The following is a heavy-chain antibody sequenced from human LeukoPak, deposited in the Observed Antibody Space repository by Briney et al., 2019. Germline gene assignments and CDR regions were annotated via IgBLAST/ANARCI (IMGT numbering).Heavy chain of an antibody. Sequence: GASVKVSCKASGYTFTSYYMHWVRQAPGQGLEWMGIINPSGGSTSYAQKFQGRVTMTRDTSTSTVYMELSSLRSEGTAVYYCARDYYDSSGYPKTDAFDIWGQGTMVTVSS. V-gene: IGHV1-46*01. CDR1: GYTFTSYY. J-gene: IGHJ3*02. D-gene: IGHD3-22*01. CDR3: ARDYYDSSGYPKTDAFDI. CDR2: INPSGGST.